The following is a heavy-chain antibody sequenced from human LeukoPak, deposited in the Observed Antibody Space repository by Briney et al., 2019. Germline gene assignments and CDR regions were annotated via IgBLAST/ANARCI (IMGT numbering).Heavy chain of an antibody. CDR2: ISAYNGNT. CDR1: GYTLTELS. CDR3: ARGDYDFWSGYYNWFDP. J-gene: IGHJ5*02. V-gene: IGHV1-18*01. Sequence: GASVKVSCKVSGYTLTELSMHWVRQAPGQGLEWMGWISAYNGNTNYAQKLQGRVTMTTDTSTSTAYMELRSLRSDDTAVYYCARGDYDFWSGYYNWFDPWGQGTLVTVSS. D-gene: IGHD3-3*01.